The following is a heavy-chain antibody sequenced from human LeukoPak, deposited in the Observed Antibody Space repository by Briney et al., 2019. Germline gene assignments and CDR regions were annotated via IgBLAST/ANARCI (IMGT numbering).Heavy chain of an antibody. J-gene: IGHJ6*03. Sequence: PSQTLSLTCTVSGGSISSGSYYWSWIRQPAGKGLEWIGRIYTSGSTNYNPPLKSRVTISVDTSKNQFSLKLSSVTAADTAVYYCARDYDFWSGDMDVWGKGTAVTVSS. V-gene: IGHV4-61*02. CDR2: IYTSGST. CDR3: ARDYDFWSGDMDV. CDR1: GGSISSGSYY. D-gene: IGHD3-3*01.